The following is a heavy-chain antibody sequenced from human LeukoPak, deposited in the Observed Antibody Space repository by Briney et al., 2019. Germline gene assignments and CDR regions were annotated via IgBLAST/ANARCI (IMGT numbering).Heavy chain of an antibody. CDR3: ARDRWSTEFDY. Sequence: SGFTXTDTYMTWIRQAPGKGLESLSYISPSGTDISYADSVKGRFTISRDNAKNSLYLQMNSLRAEDTAVYYCARDRWSTEFDYWGQGTLVTVSS. J-gene: IGHJ4*02. CDR2: ISPSGTDI. V-gene: IGHV3-11*04. D-gene: IGHD3-3*01. CDR1: GFTXTDTY.